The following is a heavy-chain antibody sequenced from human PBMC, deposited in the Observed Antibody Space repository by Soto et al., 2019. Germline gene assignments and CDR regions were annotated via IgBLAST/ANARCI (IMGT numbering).Heavy chain of an antibody. V-gene: IGHV4-59*01. CDR1: GGSXSSYY. CDR3: ARGRGISQARTTGTTRYYGMDV. J-gene: IGHJ6*02. D-gene: IGHD1-1*01. Sequence: XETLSLTCTVSGGSXSSYYWSWIRQPPGKGLEWIGYIYYSGSTNYNPSLKSRVTISVDTSKNQFSLKLSSVTAADTAVYYCARGRGISQARTTGTTRYYGMDVWGQGTTVTVSS. CDR2: IYYSGST.